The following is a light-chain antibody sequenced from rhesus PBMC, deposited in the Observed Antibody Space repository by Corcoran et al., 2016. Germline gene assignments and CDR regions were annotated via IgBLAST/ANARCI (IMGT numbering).Light chain of an antibody. CDR2: RAS. CDR1: QAISNW. Sequence: DIQMTQSPSSLSASVGDRVTISCSASQAISNWLAWYQQKPGKAPKLLVYRASNLDAGVPSRFTGIGSGTDFTLTISSLQPEDIASYYCQQHDTFPYSFGQGTKLEIK. J-gene: IGKJ2*01. V-gene: IGKV1-69*01. CDR3: QQHDTFPYS.